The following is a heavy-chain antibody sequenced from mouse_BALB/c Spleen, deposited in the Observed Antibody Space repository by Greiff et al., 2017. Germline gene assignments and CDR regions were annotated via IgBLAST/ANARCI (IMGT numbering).Heavy chain of an antibody. Sequence: EVQLQQSGPELVKPGASVKIPCKASGYTFTDYNMDWVKQSHGKSLEWIGDINPNNGGTIYNQKFKGKATLTVDKSSSTAYMELRSLTSEDTAVYDCARGSFYDGFAYWGQGTLVTVSA. CDR1: GYTFTDYN. CDR2: INPNNGGT. V-gene: IGHV1-18*01. J-gene: IGHJ3*01. D-gene: IGHD2-3*01. CDR3: ARGSFYDGFAY.